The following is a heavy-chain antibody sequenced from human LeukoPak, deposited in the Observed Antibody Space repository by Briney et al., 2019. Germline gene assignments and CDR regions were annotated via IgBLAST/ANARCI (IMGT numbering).Heavy chain of an antibody. J-gene: IGHJ4*02. Sequence: SETLSLTCTVSGGSISSYYWSWIRQPPGKGLEWIGYIYYSGSTNYNPSLKSRVTISVDTSKDQFSLKLSSVTAADTAVYYCARGGGGPYSSSYVLDYWGQGTLVTVSS. CDR1: GGSISSYY. D-gene: IGHD6-6*01. CDR2: IYYSGST. CDR3: ARGGGGPYSSSYVLDY. V-gene: IGHV4-59*01.